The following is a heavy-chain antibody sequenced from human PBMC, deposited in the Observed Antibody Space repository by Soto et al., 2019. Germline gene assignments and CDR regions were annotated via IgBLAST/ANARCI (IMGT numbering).Heavy chain of an antibody. J-gene: IGHJ4*02. V-gene: IGHV3-11*06. CDR1: GFTFSDYY. CDR2: ISSSSSYT. D-gene: IGHD4-17*01. Sequence: QVPLVESGGGLVKPGGSLRLSCAASGFTFSDYYMSWIRQAPGKGLEWVSYISSSSSYTNYADSVKGRFTISRDNAKNSLYRQMNSLRAEDTAVYYCARTTVVTFLFDYWGQGTLVTVSS. CDR3: ARTTVVTFLFDY.